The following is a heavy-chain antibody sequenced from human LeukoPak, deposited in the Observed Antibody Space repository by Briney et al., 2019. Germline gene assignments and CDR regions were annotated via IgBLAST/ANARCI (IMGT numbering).Heavy chain of an antibody. CDR3: ARIAYCGGDCYFRYFQH. CDR1: GFTVSGNY. D-gene: IGHD2-21*02. J-gene: IGHJ1*01. Sequence: GGSLRLSCAVSGFTVSGNYMSWVRQAPGKGLEWVSAISGSGGSTYYADSVKGRFTISRDNSKNTLYLQMNSLRAEDTAVYYCARIAYCGGDCYFRYFQHWGQGTLVTVSS. V-gene: IGHV3-23*01. CDR2: ISGSGGST.